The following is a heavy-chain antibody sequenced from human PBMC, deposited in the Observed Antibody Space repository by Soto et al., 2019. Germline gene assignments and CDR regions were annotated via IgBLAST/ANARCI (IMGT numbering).Heavy chain of an antibody. V-gene: IGHV3-72*01. Sequence: EVQLVESGGGLVQPGGSLRLSCAASGFTLSDHYMDWVRQAPGKGLEWVGRTKNKANRYTTEYAASVNGRFTISRDDSNNSLYLQMNGLKTEDTAVYYCARWVSGSPDNWGQGTLVTVSS. D-gene: IGHD1-26*01. CDR2: TKNKANRYTT. CDR3: ARWVSGSPDN. J-gene: IGHJ4*02. CDR1: GFTLSDHY.